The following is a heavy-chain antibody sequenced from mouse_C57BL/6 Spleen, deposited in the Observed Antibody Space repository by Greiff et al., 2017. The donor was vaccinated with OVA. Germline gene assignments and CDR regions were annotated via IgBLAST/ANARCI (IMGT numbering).Heavy chain of an antibody. Sequence: ESGPGLVKPSQSLSLTCSVTGYSITSGYYWNWIRQFPGNKLEWMGYISYDGSNNYNPSLKNRISITRDTSKNQFFLKLNSVTTEDTATYYCERDGITTVVLDYWGQGTTLTVSS. CDR3: ERDGITTVVLDY. J-gene: IGHJ2*01. D-gene: IGHD1-1*01. CDR1: GYSITSGYY. CDR2: ISYDGSN. V-gene: IGHV3-6*01.